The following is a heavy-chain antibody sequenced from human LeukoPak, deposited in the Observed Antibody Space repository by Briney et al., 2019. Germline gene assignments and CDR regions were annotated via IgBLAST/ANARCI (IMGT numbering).Heavy chain of an antibody. CDR3: ARDMLYSYGPTPYYYYYMDV. V-gene: IGHV4-4*07. CDR2: IYTSGST. Sequence: SETLSLTCTVSGGSISSYYWSWIRQPAGKGLEWIGRIYTSGSTNYNPSLKSRVTMSVDTSKNQFSLKLSSVTAADTAVYYCARDMLYSYGPTPYYYYYMDVWGKGTTVTVSS. D-gene: IGHD5-18*01. CDR1: GGSISSYY. J-gene: IGHJ6*03.